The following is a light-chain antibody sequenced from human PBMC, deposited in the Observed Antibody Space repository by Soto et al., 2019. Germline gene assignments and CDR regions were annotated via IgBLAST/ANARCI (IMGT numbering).Light chain of an antibody. Sequence: QSVLTQPASGSGSPGQSITISCTGTSSDVGGYNHVSWYQQHPGKVPKLMLYDVSKRPSGVPDRFSGSKSGNTASLTISGLQAEDEADYYCCSYAGRDTLYVFGSGTKVTVL. J-gene: IGLJ1*01. CDR1: SSDVGGYNH. CDR3: CSYAGRDTLYV. V-gene: IGLV2-11*01. CDR2: DVS.